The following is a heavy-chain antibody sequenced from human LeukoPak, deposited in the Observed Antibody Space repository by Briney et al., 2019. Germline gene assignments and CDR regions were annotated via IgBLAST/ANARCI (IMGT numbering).Heavy chain of an antibody. D-gene: IGHD6-19*01. CDR1: GFTFSNYA. J-gene: IGHJ4*02. CDR3: AKVRDSSGSFGFDY. CDR2: ISGSGGST. Sequence: GGSLRLSXAASGFTFSNYAVSWVRQAPGKGLEWVSAISGSGGSTYYADSVKGRFTISRDNSKNTLYLQMNSLRAEDTAIYYCAKVRDSSGSFGFDYWGQGTLVTVSS. V-gene: IGHV3-23*01.